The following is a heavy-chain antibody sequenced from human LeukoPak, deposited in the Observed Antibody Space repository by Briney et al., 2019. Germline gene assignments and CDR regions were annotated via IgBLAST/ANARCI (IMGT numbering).Heavy chain of an antibody. V-gene: IGHV3-48*01. CDR1: GFTFSSYS. CDR2: ISSSSSTI. CDR3: ASQTGYSSSWYYVGSYYFDY. Sequence: GGSLRLSCAASGFTFSSYSMNWVRRAPGKGLEWVSYISSSSSTIYYADSVKGRFTISRDNAKNSLYLQMNSLRAEDTAVYYCASQTGYSSSWYYVGSYYFDYWGQGTLVTVSS. J-gene: IGHJ4*02. D-gene: IGHD6-13*01.